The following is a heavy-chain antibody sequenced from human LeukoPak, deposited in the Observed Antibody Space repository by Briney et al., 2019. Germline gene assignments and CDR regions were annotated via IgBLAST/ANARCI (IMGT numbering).Heavy chain of an antibody. J-gene: IGHJ4*02. CDR2: INHSGST. CDR1: GGSFSGYY. CDR3: ARGPYRSGCDY. D-gene: IGHD6-19*01. Sequence: SETLSLTCAVYGGSFSGYYWSWIRQPPGKGLEWIGEINHSGSTNYNPSLKSRVTISVDTSKNQFSLKLSSVTAADTAVYYCARGPYRSGCDYWGQGTLVTVSS. V-gene: IGHV4-34*01.